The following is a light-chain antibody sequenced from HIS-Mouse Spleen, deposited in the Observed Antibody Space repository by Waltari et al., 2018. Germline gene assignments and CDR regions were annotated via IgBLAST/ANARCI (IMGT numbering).Light chain of an antibody. CDR3: AAWDDSLSGPV. V-gene: IGLV1-47*01. Sequence: QSVLTQPPSASGTPGQRVTISCSGSSSNIGSNYVYWYQQLPGTAPKLLIYRNKRRPSGVPDRFSGSKFGTSASLSISGLRSGDEADYYCAAWDDSLSGPVFGGGTKLTVL. CDR2: RNK. J-gene: IGLJ3*02. CDR1: SSNIGSNY.